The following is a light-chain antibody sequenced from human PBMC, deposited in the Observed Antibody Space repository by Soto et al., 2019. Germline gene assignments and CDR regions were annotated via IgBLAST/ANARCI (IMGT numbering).Light chain of an antibody. V-gene: IGKV3-20*01. CDR2: GAS. CDR1: QSVSSSY. CDR3: QEYGSSRT. J-gene: IGKJ1*01. Sequence: EIVLTQSPGTLSLSPGERATLSCRASQSVSSSYLAWYQHKPGQAPRLLIYGASSRATGIPDRFSGSGSGTDFTLTISRLEPEDFAIYYCQEYGSSRTFAQGTKVDIK.